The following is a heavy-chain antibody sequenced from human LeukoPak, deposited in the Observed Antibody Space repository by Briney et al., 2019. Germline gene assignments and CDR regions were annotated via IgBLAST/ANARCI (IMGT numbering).Heavy chain of an antibody. CDR1: GYTFTGYF. CDR2: INPDSGGT. D-gene: IGHD6-13*01. Sequence: ASVKVSCKASGYTFTGYFMHWVRQAPGQGLEWMGWINPDSGGTNFAQKFRGRVTMTRDTSISTAYMELSRLRSDDTAVYYCAGEMSAAAGLGGGPLDYWGQGTLVTVSS. V-gene: IGHV1-2*02. J-gene: IGHJ4*02. CDR3: AGEMSAAAGLGGGPLDY.